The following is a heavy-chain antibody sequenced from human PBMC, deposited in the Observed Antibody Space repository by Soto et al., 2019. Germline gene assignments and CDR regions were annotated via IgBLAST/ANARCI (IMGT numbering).Heavy chain of an antibody. CDR1: GFSLSTSGVG. V-gene: IGHV4-31*03. Sequence: SGPTLVNPTQTLTLTCTFSGFSLSTSGVGVGWIRQHPGKGLEWIGYIYYSGSTYYNPSLKSRVTISVDTSKNQFSLKLSSVTAADTAVYYCARDDYGDYVLVYWGQGTLVTVSS. D-gene: IGHD4-17*01. CDR3: ARDDYGDYVLVY. CDR2: IYYSGST. J-gene: IGHJ4*02.